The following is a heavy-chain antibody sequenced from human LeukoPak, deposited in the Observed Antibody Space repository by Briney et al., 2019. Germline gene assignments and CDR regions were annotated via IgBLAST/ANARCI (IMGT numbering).Heavy chain of an antibody. V-gene: IGHV3-48*03. D-gene: IGHD3-10*01. J-gene: IGHJ5*02. CDR2: ISSSGSTI. CDR1: GFTFSSYE. Sequence: PGGSLRLSCAASGFTFSSYEMNWVRQAPGKGLEWVSYISSSGSTIYYADSVKGRFTISRDNAKNSLYLQMNSLRAEDTALYYCAKDNYGSGISAWGQGTLVTVSS. CDR3: AKDNYGSGISA.